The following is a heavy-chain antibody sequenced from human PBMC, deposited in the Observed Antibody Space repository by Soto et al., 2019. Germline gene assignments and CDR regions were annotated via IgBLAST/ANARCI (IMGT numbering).Heavy chain of an antibody. CDR3: ARSSPRYGMDV. Sequence: QVQLQESGPGLVKPSETLSLTCTVSGGSISSYYWSWIRQPPGKGLEWIGYIYYSGSTNYNPSLKSRVTISVDTSKNQFSLKLSSVTAADTAVYYCARSSPRYGMDVWGQGTTVTVSS. CDR1: GGSISSYY. CDR2: IYYSGST. J-gene: IGHJ6*02. D-gene: IGHD6-13*01. V-gene: IGHV4-59*01.